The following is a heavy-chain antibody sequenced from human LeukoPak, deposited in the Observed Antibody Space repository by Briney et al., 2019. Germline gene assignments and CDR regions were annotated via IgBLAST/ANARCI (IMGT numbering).Heavy chain of an antibody. Sequence: GSLRLSCSASGFTFSTFSMHWVRQAPGKGLQWVAVMSYDGSNIYYADSVKGRFTISRDNSKNTLYLQMNSLRAEDTAVYYCARVYTTGWSLPFDSWGQGTLVTVSS. J-gene: IGHJ4*02. CDR1: GFTFSTFS. CDR2: MSYDGSNI. D-gene: IGHD1-1*01. V-gene: IGHV3-30-3*01. CDR3: ARVYTTGWSLPFDS.